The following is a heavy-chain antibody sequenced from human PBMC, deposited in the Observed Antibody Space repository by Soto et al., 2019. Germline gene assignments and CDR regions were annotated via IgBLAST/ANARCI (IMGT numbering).Heavy chain of an antibody. J-gene: IGHJ6*02. CDR3: ARRREIHSKGNYGMDV. V-gene: IGHV4-31*03. CDR1: GGSISSRGYY. CDR2: IYYSRST. D-gene: IGHD4-4*01. Sequence: QVQLQESGPGLVKPSQTLSLTCTVSGGSISSRGYYWSWIRQHPGKGLEWIGYIYYSRSTYYHPSLKSRVTRAVDTSKNQCSMKLSSVTAADTAVYYCARRREIHSKGNYGMDVWGQGTTVTVSS.